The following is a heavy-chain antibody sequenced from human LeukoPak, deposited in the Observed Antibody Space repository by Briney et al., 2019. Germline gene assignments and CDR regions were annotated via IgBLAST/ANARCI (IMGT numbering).Heavy chain of an antibody. CDR2: IYPGDSDS. J-gene: IGHJ4*02. V-gene: IGHV5-51*01. CDR1: GYRFTTYW. D-gene: IGHD3-9*01. CDR3: ARVVDAGYFFDY. Sequence: GESLKISCKGSGYRFTTYWIGWVRQMPGKGLEWMGIIYPGDSDSRYSPSFQGQVTISADKSISTAYLQWSSLKASDTAIYYCARVVDAGYFFDYWGQGTLVTVSS.